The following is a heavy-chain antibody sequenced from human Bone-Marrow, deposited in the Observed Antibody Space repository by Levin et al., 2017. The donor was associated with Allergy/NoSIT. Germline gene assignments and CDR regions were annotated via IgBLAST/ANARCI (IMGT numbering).Heavy chain of an antibody. D-gene: IGHD5-24*01. CDR2: TSSTGSVM. V-gene: IGHV3-48*03. CDR3: ARDGYNGYFYYGLDV. Sequence: LSLTCAASGFTFSSYEMNWVRQAPGKGLEWVAYTSSTGSVMYYADSVKGRFTISRDNAENSLYLQMNSLRAEDTAVYYCARDGYNGYFYYGLDVWGQGTTVTVS. J-gene: IGHJ6*02. CDR1: GFTFSSYE.